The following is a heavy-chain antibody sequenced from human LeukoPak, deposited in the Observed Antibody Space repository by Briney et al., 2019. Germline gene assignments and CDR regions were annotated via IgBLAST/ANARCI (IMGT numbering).Heavy chain of an antibody. V-gene: IGHV3-48*01. J-gene: IGHJ3*02. CDR1: GFTFSSYS. CDR3: ARGGVGYDYVWGSYRGAFDI. Sequence: GSLRLSCAASGFTFSSYSMDWVRQAPGKGLEWVSYISSSSSTIYYADSVKGRFTISRDNAKNSLYLQMNSLRAEDTAVYYCARGGVGYDYVWGSYRGAFDIWGQGTMVTVSS. CDR2: ISSSSSTI. D-gene: IGHD3-16*02.